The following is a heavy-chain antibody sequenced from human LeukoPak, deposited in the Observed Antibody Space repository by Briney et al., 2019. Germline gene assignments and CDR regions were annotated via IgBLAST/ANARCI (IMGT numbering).Heavy chain of an antibody. CDR3: AANDNSDAFDI. Sequence: ASVKVSCKTSGGTFSSYAISWVRQAPGQGLEWMGGIIPIFGTANYAQKFQGRVTITADESTSTAYMELSSLRSEDTAVYYCAANDNSDAFDIWGQGTMVTVSS. D-gene: IGHD3-9*01. CDR2: IIPIFGTA. V-gene: IGHV1-69*01. J-gene: IGHJ3*02. CDR1: GGTFSSYA.